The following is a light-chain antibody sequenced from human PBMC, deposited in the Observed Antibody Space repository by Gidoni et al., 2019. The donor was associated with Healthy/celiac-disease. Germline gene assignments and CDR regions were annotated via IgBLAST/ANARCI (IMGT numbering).Light chain of an antibody. CDR2: LNSDGSH. CDR3: QTWGTGSWV. V-gene: IGLV4-69*01. Sequence: QLVLTQSPSASASLVASVKLTCTLSSGHSSYAIAWHQQQPEKGPRYLMKLNSDGSHSKGDGIPDRFSGSSSGAERYLTISSLQSEDEADYYCQTWGTGSWVFGGGTKLTVL. J-gene: IGLJ3*02. CDR1: SGHSSYA.